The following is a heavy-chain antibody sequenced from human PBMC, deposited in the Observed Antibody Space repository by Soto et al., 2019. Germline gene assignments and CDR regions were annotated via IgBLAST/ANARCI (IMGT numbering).Heavy chain of an antibody. J-gene: IGHJ5*02. Sequence: SVKGSCKAPRDTFTSYYINWGRQAPGQGLEWMGVINPHGGSTAYAQKFKGRVTLTRDTSASTVYMEVSSLTSEDTAMYYCARSSGGNFGIIIEGTNWFAPWGQGTLVTVSS. CDR2: INPHGGST. CDR3: ARSSGGNFGIIIEGTNWFAP. V-gene: IGHV1-46*01. D-gene: IGHD1-26*01. CDR1: RDTFTSYY.